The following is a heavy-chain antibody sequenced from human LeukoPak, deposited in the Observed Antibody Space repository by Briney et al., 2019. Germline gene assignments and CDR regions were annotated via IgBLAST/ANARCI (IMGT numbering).Heavy chain of an antibody. D-gene: IGHD3-22*01. J-gene: IGHJ4*02. V-gene: IGHV1-3*01. CDR1: GYTFTTYA. Sequence: ASVKVSCKASGYTFTTYAMHWVRQAPGQGLEWMGWINAGNGNTKYSQKFQGRVTMTTDTSTSTAYMELRSLRSDDTAVYYCARASDYYDSSGYSEFDYWGQGTLVTVSS. CDR3: ARASDYYDSSGYSEFDY. CDR2: INAGNGNT.